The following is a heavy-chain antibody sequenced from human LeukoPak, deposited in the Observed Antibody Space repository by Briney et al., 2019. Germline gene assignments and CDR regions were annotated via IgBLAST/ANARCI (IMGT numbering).Heavy chain of an antibody. CDR3: ARDAPSYDYCSGGSCYFDY. V-gene: IGHV3-7*01. Sequence: AGSLRLSCAASGFTFSSYWMSWVRQAPGKGLEWVANIKQDGSEKYYVDSVKGRFTISRDNAKNSLYLQMNSLRAEDTAVYYCARDAPSYDYCSGGSCYFDYWGQGTLVTVSS. CDR2: IKQDGSEK. J-gene: IGHJ4*02. CDR1: GFTFSSYW. D-gene: IGHD2-15*01.